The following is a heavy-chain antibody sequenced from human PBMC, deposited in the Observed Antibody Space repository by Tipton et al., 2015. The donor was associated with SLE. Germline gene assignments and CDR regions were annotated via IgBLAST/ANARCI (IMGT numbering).Heavy chain of an antibody. CDR1: GGSISSHY. CDR2: IYYTTT. J-gene: IGHJ4*02. Sequence: TLSLTCSVSGGSISSHYWSWIRQPPVKGLEWIGYIYYTTTNYNPSLKSRVTISVDTSKNQFSLKLNSVTAADTAVYYCAREDCSGGSCYSFDSWGQGTLVTVSS. D-gene: IGHD2-15*01. CDR3: AREDCSGGSCYSFDS. V-gene: IGHV4-59*11.